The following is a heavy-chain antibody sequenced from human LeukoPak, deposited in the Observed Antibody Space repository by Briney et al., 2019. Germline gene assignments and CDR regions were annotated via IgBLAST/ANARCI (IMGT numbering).Heavy chain of an antibody. Sequence: SETLSLTCTVSGGSISSYYWSWIRQPAGKGLEWIGRIYTSGSTKYNPSLKSRVTMSVDTSKNQFSLKLSSVTVADTAVYYCVRTYCSTTSCYRDTSDIWGEGTMVSVSS. J-gene: IGHJ3*02. CDR3: VRTYCSTTSCYRDTSDI. CDR1: GGSISSYY. V-gene: IGHV4-4*07. D-gene: IGHD2-2*01. CDR2: IYTSGST.